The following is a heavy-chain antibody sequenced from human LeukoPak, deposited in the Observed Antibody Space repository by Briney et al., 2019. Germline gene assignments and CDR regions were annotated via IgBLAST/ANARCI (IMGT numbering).Heavy chain of an antibody. J-gene: IGHJ4*02. CDR1: GGTFISYT. D-gene: IGHD2-21*02. Sequence: SVKVSCKASGGTFISYTIGWVRQAPGQGREWMGRIIPILGIANYVQKFQGRVTITADKSTRTAYMELSSLRSEDTAVYYCERGSRGDHFDYWGQETLVTVSS. V-gene: IGHV1-69*02. CDR2: IIPILGIA. CDR3: ERGSRGDHFDY.